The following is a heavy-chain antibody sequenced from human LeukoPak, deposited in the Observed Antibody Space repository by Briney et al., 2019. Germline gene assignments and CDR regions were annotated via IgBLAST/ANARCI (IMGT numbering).Heavy chain of an antibody. V-gene: IGHV4-4*07. CDR2: IYTSGST. Sequence: SETPSLTCTVSGGSISSYYWSWIRQPAGKGLEWIGRIYTSGSTNYNPSLKSRDTMSVDTSKNQFSLKLSSVTAADTAVYYCARDQRWLQLDYWGQGTLVTVSS. J-gene: IGHJ4*02. CDR3: ARDQRWLQLDY. D-gene: IGHD5-24*01. CDR1: GGSISSYY.